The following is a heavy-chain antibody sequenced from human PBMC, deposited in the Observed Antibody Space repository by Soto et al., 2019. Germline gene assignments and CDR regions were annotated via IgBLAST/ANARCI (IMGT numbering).Heavy chain of an antibody. CDR1: GGSFSGYY. D-gene: IGHD6-13*01. J-gene: IGHJ6*03. Sequence: SETLSLTCAVYGGSFSGYYWSWIRQPPGKGLEWIGEINHSGSTNYNPSLKSRVTISVDTSKNQFSLKLSSVTAADTAVYYCARARVWQLVRVPYYMDVWGKGTTVTVSS. CDR3: ARARVWQLVRVPYYMDV. CDR2: INHSGST. V-gene: IGHV4-34*01.